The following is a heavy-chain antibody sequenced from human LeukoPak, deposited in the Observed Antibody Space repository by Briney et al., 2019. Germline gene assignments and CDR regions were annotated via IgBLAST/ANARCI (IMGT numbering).Heavy chain of an antibody. CDR2: ISGSGGST. J-gene: IGHJ4*02. Sequence: GGSLRLSCAASGFTFSSYAMSWVRQAPGKGLEWVSAISGSGGSTYYADSVKGRFTISRDNSKNTLYLQMNSLTAEDTAVYYCAKYGSGSYQPFDYWGQGTLVTVSS. V-gene: IGHV3-23*01. CDR1: GFTFSSYA. CDR3: AKYGSGSYQPFDY. D-gene: IGHD3-10*01.